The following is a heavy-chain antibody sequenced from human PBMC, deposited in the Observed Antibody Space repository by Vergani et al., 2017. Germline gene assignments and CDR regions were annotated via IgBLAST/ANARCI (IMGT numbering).Heavy chain of an antibody. J-gene: IGHJ4*02. V-gene: IGHV3-21*01. D-gene: IGHD3/OR15-3a*01. CDR1: GFTFSSYS. CDR2: ISSSSSYI. CDR3: AKDKDWSHSFDY. Sequence: EVQLVESGGGLVKPGGSLRLSCAASGFTFSSYSMNWVRQAPGKGLEWVSSISSSSSYIYYADSVKGRFTISRDNSKNTLYLQMNSLRAEDTAVYYCAKDKDWSHSFDYWGQGTLVTVSS.